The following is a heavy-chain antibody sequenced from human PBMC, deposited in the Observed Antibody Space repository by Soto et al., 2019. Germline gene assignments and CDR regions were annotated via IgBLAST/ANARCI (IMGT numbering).Heavy chain of an antibody. CDR1: GGSISSYY. CDR3: ARGDSGSYYFGTRNYYYYGMDV. V-gene: IGHV4-59*01. CDR2: IYYSGST. Sequence: SQTLSLTCTVSGGSISSYYWSWIRQPPGKGLEWIGYIYYSGSTNYNPSLKSRVTISVDTSKNQFSLKLSSVTAADTAVYYCARGDSGSYYFGTRNYYYYGMDVWGQGTTVTVSS. D-gene: IGHD1-26*01. J-gene: IGHJ6*02.